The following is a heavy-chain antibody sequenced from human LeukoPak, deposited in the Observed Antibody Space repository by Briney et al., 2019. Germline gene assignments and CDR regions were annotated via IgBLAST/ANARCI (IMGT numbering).Heavy chain of an antibody. V-gene: IGHV4-61*02. Sequence: PSQTLSLTCTVSGNSISSGDNYWSWIRQPAGKGLEWIGRIYTSGSTNYNPSLKSRVTISVDTSKNQFSLKLSSVTAADTAVYYCARGRVVAATRYFDYWGQGTLVTVSS. CDR1: GNSISSGDNY. J-gene: IGHJ4*02. D-gene: IGHD2-15*01. CDR3: ARGRVVAATRYFDY. CDR2: IYTSGST.